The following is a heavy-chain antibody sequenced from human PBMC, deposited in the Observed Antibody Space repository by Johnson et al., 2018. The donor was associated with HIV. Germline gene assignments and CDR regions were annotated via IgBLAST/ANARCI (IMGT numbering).Heavy chain of an antibody. CDR2: ISYDGSNK. J-gene: IGHJ3*01. CDR1: GFTFSSYA. Sequence: QVQLVESGGGVVQPGRSLRLSCAASGFTFSSYAMHWVRQAPGKGLEWVAVISYDGSNKYYADSVKGRFTISRDNSKNTLYLQMNSLRTEDTAVYYCAKDDNWGYVVGAFDFWGLGTMVTVSS. CDR3: AKDDNWGYVVGAFDF. D-gene: IGHD7-27*01. V-gene: IGHV3-30-3*01.